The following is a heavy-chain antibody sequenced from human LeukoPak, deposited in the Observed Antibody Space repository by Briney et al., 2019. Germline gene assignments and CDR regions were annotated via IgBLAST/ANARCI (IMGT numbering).Heavy chain of an antibody. CDR3: AKAGWLQWTQYYFDY. V-gene: IGHV3-30*02. J-gene: IGHJ4*02. Sequence: GGSLRLSCAASGFTFSSYGMHWVRQAPGKGLEWVTFIRYDGSNKYYADSVKGRFTISRDNSKNTLYLQMNSLRAEDTAVYYCAKAGWLQWTQYYFDYWGQGTLVTVSS. CDR1: GFTFSSYG. D-gene: IGHD5-24*01. CDR2: IRYDGSNK.